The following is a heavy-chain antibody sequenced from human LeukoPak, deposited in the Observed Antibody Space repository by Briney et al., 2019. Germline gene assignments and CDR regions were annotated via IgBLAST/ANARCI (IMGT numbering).Heavy chain of an antibody. J-gene: IGHJ5*02. Sequence: SETLPLTCTVSGYSVSSGYLWGWIRQPPGKGLEWIGSIDGSGSSYYNPSLKSRVTISVDTSRNQFSLKMTSVTAADTAVYYCARVPHNCSGHRCYSRWFDPWGQGTLVIVSS. CDR1: GYSVSSGYL. CDR3: ARVPHNCSGHRCYSRWFDP. CDR2: IDGSGSS. V-gene: IGHV4-38-2*02. D-gene: IGHD2-15*01.